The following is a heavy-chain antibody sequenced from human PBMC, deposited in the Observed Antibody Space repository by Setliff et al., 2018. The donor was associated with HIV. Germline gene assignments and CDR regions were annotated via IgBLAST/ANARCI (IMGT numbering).Heavy chain of an antibody. CDR3: AKDWGKYYYLSGRHYNPFDH. CDR1: GFTFSTYG. D-gene: IGHD3-10*01. J-gene: IGHJ4*02. V-gene: IGHV3-30*02. CDR2: IWYDETSE. Sequence: GGSLRLSCVAPGFTFSTYGMHWVRQAPGKGLEWVALIWYDETSEDYADSVRGRFTISRDNSNNTLHLHMNSLKPEDTAVYYCAKDWGKYYYLSGRHYNPFDHWGQGTLVTVSS.